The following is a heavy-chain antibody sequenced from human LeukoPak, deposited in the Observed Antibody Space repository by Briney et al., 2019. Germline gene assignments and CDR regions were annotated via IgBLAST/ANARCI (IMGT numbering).Heavy chain of an antibody. J-gene: IGHJ3*02. CDR3: AKDRTYDYGTYDAFDI. D-gene: IGHD4-17*01. V-gene: IGHV3-30*18. CDR1: GFTFDSYG. Sequence: GRTLRLSCAASGFTFDSYGMHWVRQAPGKGLEWVAVISYDGSNKYYVDSVKGRFTISRDNSKNTLYLQMNSLRPEDTAVYYCAKDRTYDYGTYDAFDIWGPGTMVTVSS. CDR2: ISYDGSNK.